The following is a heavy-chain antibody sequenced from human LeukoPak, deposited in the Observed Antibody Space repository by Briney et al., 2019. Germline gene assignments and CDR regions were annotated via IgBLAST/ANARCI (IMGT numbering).Heavy chain of an antibody. CDR3: ARDVPSGTTGTTYFQH. D-gene: IGHD1-1*01. Sequence: WASVKVSCKASGGTLSSYTISWVRQAPGQGLEWMGRIIPILDIANYAQKFQGRVTITADKSTSTAYMELSSLRAEDTAVYYCARDVPSGTTGTTYFQHWGQGTLVTVSS. CDR2: IIPILDIA. J-gene: IGHJ1*01. V-gene: IGHV1-69*04. CDR1: GGTLSSYT.